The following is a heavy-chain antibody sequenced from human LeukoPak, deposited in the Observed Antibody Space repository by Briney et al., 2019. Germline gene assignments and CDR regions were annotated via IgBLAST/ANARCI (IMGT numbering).Heavy chain of an antibody. CDR2: IHYSGSA. D-gene: IGHD4-23*01. V-gene: IGHV4-61*01. CDR3: ARDMGAPDYGSYSVDY. Sequence: SETLSLTCTVSSGSVSSGSYYWSWIRQPPGRGLEWIAYIHYSGSAAYNPSLKSRVTISRDMSTNQFSLKMTSVTAADTAVYFCARDMGAPDYGSYSVDYWGQGTLVTVSS. J-gene: IGHJ4*02. CDR1: SGSVSSGSYY.